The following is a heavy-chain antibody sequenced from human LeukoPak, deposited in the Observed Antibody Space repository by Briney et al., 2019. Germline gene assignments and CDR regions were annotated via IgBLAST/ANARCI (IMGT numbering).Heavy chain of an antibody. J-gene: IGHJ4*02. V-gene: IGHV4-39*01. CDR2: IYYSGST. Sequence: SETLSLTCTVSGGSISSSRDYWAWLRQPPGKGLEWIANIYYSGSTYYSPSLKSRVTISVDTSKNQFSLKLSSVTAADTAVYYCARIGTYYDFWSGYYRGDYFDYWGQGTLVTVSS. D-gene: IGHD3-3*01. CDR1: GGSISSSRDY. CDR3: ARIGTYYDFWSGYYRGDYFDY.